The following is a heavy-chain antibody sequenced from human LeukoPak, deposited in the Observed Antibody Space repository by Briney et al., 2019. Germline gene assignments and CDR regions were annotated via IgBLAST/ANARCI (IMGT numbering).Heavy chain of an antibody. CDR2: ISSSSSYI. D-gene: IGHD1-26*01. J-gene: IGHJ4*02. Sequence: RSGGSLRLSCAASGSTFSSYSMNWVRQAPGKGLEWVSSISSSSSYIYYADSVKGRFTISRDNAKNSLYLQMSSLRAEDTAVYYCARAGGSGSLFDYWGQGTLVTVSS. CDR1: GSTFSSYS. CDR3: ARAGGSGSLFDY. V-gene: IGHV3-21*01.